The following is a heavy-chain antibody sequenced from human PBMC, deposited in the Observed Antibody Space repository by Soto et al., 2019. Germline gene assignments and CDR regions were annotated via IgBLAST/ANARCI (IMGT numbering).Heavy chain of an antibody. J-gene: IGHJ4*02. CDR2: IYHGGNI. V-gene: IGHV4-30-4*01. Sequence: QVQLQESGPGLVKPSQTLSLTCTVSGGSISDGEYYWSWIRQPPGKGLEWIGHIYHGGNIYNNPSLKSRLTISVDTSKNQFSLNLHSVTAADTAVYYCASGLSRDKVGQWGQGTLVTVTS. CDR3: ASGLSRDKVGQ. CDR1: GGSISDGEYY. D-gene: IGHD2-21*01.